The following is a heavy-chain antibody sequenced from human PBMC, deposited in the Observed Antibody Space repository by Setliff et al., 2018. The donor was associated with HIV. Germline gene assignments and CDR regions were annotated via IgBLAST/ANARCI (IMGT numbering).Heavy chain of an antibody. CDR3: ARDRRVIRYFDWSLESPYYYYYYGMDV. CDR2: ISSSGPTI. CDR1: GFTFDDYG. D-gene: IGHD3-9*01. J-gene: IGHJ6*02. Sequence: GGSLRLSCAASGFTFDDYGMSWVRQAPGRGLEWVSYISSSGPTIYYADSVKGRFTISRDNAKNSLYLQMNSLRAEDTAVYYCARDRRVIRYFDWSLESPYYYYYYGMDVWGQGTTVTVSS. V-gene: IGHV3-48*03.